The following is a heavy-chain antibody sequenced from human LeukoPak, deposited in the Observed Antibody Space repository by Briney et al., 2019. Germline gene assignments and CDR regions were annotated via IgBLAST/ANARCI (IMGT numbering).Heavy chain of an antibody. CDR1: GFTFSSYA. CDR3: AKSYRGSGYYLFDDYFDY. Sequence: GGSLRLSCAASGFTFSSYAMNWVRQAPGKGLEWVSAISGSGGSTYYADSVKGRFTISRDNSKNTLYLQMNSLRAEDTAVYYCAKSYRGSGYYLFDDYFDYWGQGTLVTVSS. J-gene: IGHJ4*02. CDR2: ISGSGGST. D-gene: IGHD3-3*01. V-gene: IGHV3-23*01.